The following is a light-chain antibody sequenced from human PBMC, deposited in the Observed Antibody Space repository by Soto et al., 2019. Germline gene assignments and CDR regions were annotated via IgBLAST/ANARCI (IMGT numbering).Light chain of an antibody. CDR2: AAS. V-gene: IGKV3-20*01. J-gene: IGKJ1*01. CDR1: QSVSSSY. Sequence: EIVLTQSPGTLSLSQGERATLSCRASQSVSSSYLAWYQQKPGQAPRLLIYAASNRATGIPDRFSGSGSGTDFTLTISRLEPEDFAVYYCQQYGSSPRTFGQGTKV. CDR3: QQYGSSPRT.